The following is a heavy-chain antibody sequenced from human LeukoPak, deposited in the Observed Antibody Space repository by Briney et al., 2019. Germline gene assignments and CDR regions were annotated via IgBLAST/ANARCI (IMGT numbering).Heavy chain of an antibody. J-gene: IGHJ5*02. Sequence: SETLSLTCAVYGGSFSGYYWSWIRQPPGKGLEWIGEINHSGSTNYNPSLKSRVTISVDTSKNQFSLKLSSVTAADTAVYYCARGPPLLWFGELMGWFDPWGQGTLVTVSS. D-gene: IGHD3-10*01. CDR3: ARGPPLLWFGELMGWFDP. CDR1: GGSFSGYY. CDR2: INHSGST. V-gene: IGHV4-34*01.